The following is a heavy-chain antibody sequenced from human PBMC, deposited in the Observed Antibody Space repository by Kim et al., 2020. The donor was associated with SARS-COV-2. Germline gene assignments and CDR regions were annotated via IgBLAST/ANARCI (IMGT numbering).Heavy chain of an antibody. CDR3: ARGRYTVREVIITSLDY. CDR1: GGSFSGYY. J-gene: IGHJ4*02. Sequence: SETLSPTCAVYGGSFSGYYWTWIRQPPGKGLEWIGEINHSGSTNYNPSLKSRVTISVDTSNKQFSLKMNSVTAADTAVYYCARGRYTVREVIITSLDYWGQGTLVTVSS. D-gene: IGHD3-10*01. V-gene: IGHV4-34*01. CDR2: INHSGST.